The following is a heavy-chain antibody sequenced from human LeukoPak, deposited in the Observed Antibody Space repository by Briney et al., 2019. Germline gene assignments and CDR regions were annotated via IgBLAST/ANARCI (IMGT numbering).Heavy chain of an antibody. CDR2: ISGSGDTI. CDR3: ARELGVGATPYYDS. J-gene: IGHJ4*02. Sequence: PGGSLRLSCAASGFTFNDYYMSWIRQAPGKGPEWVSSISGSGDTIYYADSVKGRLTIPRDSAKDSLFLQMNSLRVEDTAMYYCARELGVGATPYYDSWGQGTLVTVSS. D-gene: IGHD1-26*01. CDR1: GFTFNDYY. V-gene: IGHV3-11*01.